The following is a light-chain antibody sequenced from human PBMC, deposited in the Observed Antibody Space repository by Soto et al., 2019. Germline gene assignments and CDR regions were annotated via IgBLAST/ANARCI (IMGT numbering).Light chain of an antibody. CDR3: CSYAGNYTV. CDR2: DVN. J-gene: IGLJ2*01. Sequence: QLVLTQPRSVSGSPGQSVTISSTGTRSDVGGYDYVSWYQQHPGKAPKLMIYDVNKWPSGVPDRFSGSKFGNTASLTISGLQAEDEAEYYCCSYAGNYTVFGGGTKLTVL. CDR1: RSDVGGYDY. V-gene: IGLV2-11*01.